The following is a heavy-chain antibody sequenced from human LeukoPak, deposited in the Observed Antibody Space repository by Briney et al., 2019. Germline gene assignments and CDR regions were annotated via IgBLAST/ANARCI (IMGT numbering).Heavy chain of an antibody. CDR2: IIPNSGGT. CDR1: RYTFTVYY. CDR3: ARDRYCTNGVCYTNWFDR. D-gene: IGHD2-8*01. V-gene: IGHV1-2*07. Sequence: DSCEPPRYTFTVYYMRWVRQTPGEGLWWMCCIIPNSGGTNYAHKFQGRVTMTRDTSISTAYMELSRLRSDDTAVYYCARDRYCTNGVCYTNWFDRWGQGTLVTVSS. J-gene: IGHJ5*02.